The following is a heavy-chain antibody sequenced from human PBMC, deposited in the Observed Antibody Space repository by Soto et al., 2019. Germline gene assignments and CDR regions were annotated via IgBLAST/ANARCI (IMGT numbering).Heavy chain of an antibody. CDR1: GFTFSTYA. J-gene: IGHJ4*02. Sequence: GSLRLSCAASGFTFSTYAMSWVRQAPGKGLEWVSGISGSGYSTYNADSVKGRFTVSRDNSKNTVYLQMNSLRDEDTAVYYCAKDLRGDSHGWGQGTLVTVSS. D-gene: IGHD5-18*01. V-gene: IGHV3-23*01. CDR3: AKDLRGDSHG. CDR2: ISGSGYST.